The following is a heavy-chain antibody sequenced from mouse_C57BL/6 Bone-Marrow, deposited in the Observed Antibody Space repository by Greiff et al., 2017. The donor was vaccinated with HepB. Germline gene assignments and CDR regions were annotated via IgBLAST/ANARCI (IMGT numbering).Heavy chain of an antibody. J-gene: IGHJ4*01. D-gene: IGHD1-1*01. V-gene: IGHV1-54*01. CDR1: GYAFTNYL. CDR2: INPGSGGT. Sequence: VQLQQSGAELVRPGTSVKVSCKASGYAFTNYLIEWVKQRPGQGLEWIGVINPGSGGTNYNEKFKGKATLTADKSSSTAYMQLSSLTSEDSAVYFCARGGGTTGNYAMDYWGQGTSVTVSS. CDR3: ARGGGTTGNYAMDY.